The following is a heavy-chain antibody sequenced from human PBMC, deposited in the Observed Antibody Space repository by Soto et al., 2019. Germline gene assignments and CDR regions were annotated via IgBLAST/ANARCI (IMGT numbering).Heavy chain of an antibody. CDR1: GGSISSGGYY. D-gene: IGHD6-19*01. CDR3: ARSVAVPGAHIDY. V-gene: IGHV4-61*08. J-gene: IGHJ4*02. Sequence: SETLSLTCTVSGGSISSGGYYWSWIRQHPGKGLEWIGYIYYTGSTNYSPSLRSRVSISVDTSKNEFSLRLSSVTAADTAVYFCARSVAVPGAHIDYWGQGTQVTVSS. CDR2: IYYTGST.